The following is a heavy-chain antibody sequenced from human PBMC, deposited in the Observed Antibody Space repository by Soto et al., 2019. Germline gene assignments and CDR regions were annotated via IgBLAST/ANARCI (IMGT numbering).Heavy chain of an antibody. CDR3: AKDRKTGSGWYRDY. J-gene: IGHJ4*02. CDR1: GFTFSSYA. V-gene: IGHV3-23*01. CDR2: ISASGVST. Sequence: PGESLRLSCAASGFTFSSYAMSWVRQAPGKGLEWVSGISASGVSTYYADSVKGRFTISRDNSENTLYLQMNSLRAEDTALYYCAKDRKTGSGWYRDYWGQGTLVTAPQ. D-gene: IGHD6-19*01.